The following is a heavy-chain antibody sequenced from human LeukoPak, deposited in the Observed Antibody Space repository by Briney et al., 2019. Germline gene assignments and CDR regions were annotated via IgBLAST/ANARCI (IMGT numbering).Heavy chain of an antibody. CDR2: IYTSGST. Sequence: SETLSLTCTVSGGSISSYYWSWIRQPAGKGLEWIGRIYTSGSTNYNPSLKSRVTMSVDTSKNQFSLKLNSVTAADTAVYYCAGDEYSNSWYKFWGQGTLVTVSS. CDR3: AGDEYSNSWYKF. V-gene: IGHV4-4*07. D-gene: IGHD2/OR15-2a*01. J-gene: IGHJ4*02. CDR1: GGSISSYY.